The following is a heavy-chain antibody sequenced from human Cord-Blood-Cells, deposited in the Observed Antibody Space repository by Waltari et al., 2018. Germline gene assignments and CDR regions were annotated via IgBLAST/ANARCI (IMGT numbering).Heavy chain of an antibody. CDR1: GSTFTGYS. Sequence: QVQLVQSGAEVKKPGASVKVSCKASGSTFTGYSMHWVRQAPGQGLEWMGRSNPNSGGTNYAQKFQGRVTMTRDTSISTAYMELSRLRSDDMAVYYCARLIAAAGTSDYWGQGTLVTVSS. CDR2: SNPNSGGT. CDR3: ARLIAAAGTSDY. J-gene: IGHJ4*02. D-gene: IGHD6-13*01. V-gene: IGHV1-2*06.